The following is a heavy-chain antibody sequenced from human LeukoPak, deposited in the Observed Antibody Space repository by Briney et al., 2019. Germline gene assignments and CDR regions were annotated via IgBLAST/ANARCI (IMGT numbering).Heavy chain of an antibody. CDR1: VGSISSYY. J-gene: IGHJ6*03. CDR3: GRLRSPYYNYSMDV. V-gene: IGHV4-4*07. Sequence: SETLTLTCTVSVGSISSYYWSWIRQPAGKGLEWIGRIYTSGSTNYNPSLKSRVTISVDKSKNQFSLKLSSVTAADTAVYYCGRLRSPYYNYSMDVWGKRTTVTVSS. CDR2: IYTSGST.